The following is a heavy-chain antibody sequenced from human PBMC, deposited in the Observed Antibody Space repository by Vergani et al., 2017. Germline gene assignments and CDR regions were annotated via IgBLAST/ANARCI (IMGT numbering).Heavy chain of an antibody. Sequence: QVQLVQSGAEVKKPGASVKVSCKASGYTFTSYYMHWVRQAPGQGLEWMGIINPSGGSTSYAQKFQGRVTMTRDTSTSTVYMELSSLRSDDTAVYYCAREVSVGGDYSYGMDVWGQGTTVTVSS. J-gene: IGHJ6*02. D-gene: IGHD1-26*01. CDR2: INPSGGST. CDR1: GYTFTSYY. CDR3: AREVSVGGDYSYGMDV. V-gene: IGHV1-46*01.